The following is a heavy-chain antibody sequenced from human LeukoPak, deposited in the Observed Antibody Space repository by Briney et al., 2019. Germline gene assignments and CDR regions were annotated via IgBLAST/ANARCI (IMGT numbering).Heavy chain of an antibody. D-gene: IGHD2-15*01. CDR3: AINKPRYCSGGSCSRGYFDY. Sequence: GGSLRLSCEASGFPFSDYAMTWVRQAPGKGLEWVSSISSSSSYIYYADSVKGRFTISRDNAKNSLYLQMNSLRAEDTAVYYCAINKPRYCSGGSCSRGYFDYWGQGTLVTVSS. CDR2: ISSSSSYI. J-gene: IGHJ4*02. CDR1: GFPFSDYA. V-gene: IGHV3-21*01.